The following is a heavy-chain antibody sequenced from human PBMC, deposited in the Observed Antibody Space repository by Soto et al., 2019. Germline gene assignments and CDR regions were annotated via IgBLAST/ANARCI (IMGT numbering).Heavy chain of an antibody. J-gene: IGHJ6*02. V-gene: IGHV1-18*04. CDR2: ISPYNGTT. CDR3: ARDGERDTGLNFYYYLHGMDA. Sequence: ASVKVSCKASGYNFTTYGISWVRQAPGQGLEWMGWISPYNGTTKYAEKFQGEMTMNTDTATSTAYMDLRSLRSDDTAVYYCARDGERDTGLNFYYYLHGMDAWGQGTRVTVSS. D-gene: IGHD1-1*01. CDR1: GYNFTTYG.